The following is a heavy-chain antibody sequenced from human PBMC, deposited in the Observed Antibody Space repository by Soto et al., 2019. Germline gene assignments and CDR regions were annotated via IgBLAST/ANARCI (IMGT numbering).Heavy chain of an antibody. Sequence: GGSLRLSCTASGFPFNNYYMTLVRQSSGKGLEWVASIKEDGNEKYYADSVKGRFTISRDNAKNSMSLQMNSLGVEDTAVYFCTRGAGGGNYYDAMDAWG. CDR2: IKEDGNEK. V-gene: IGHV3-7*03. J-gene: IGHJ6*02. D-gene: IGHD1-7*01. CDR1: GFPFNNYY. CDR3: TRGAGGGNYYDAMDA.